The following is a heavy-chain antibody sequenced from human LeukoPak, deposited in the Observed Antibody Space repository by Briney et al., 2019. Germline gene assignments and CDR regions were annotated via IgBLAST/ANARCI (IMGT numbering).Heavy chain of an antibody. CDR2: INPNTGGT. CDR3: ARAPGRTFYCNSSSCYDWLDP. J-gene: IGHJ5*02. Sequence: ASVKVSCKASGYTFAAYYVHWVRQAPGQGLEWMGWINPNTGGTRYAQKFQGRVTMTSDTSISTAYMELSRLTSDDTAVYYCARAPGRTFYCNSSSCYDWLDPWGQGTLVTVSS. D-gene: IGHD2-2*01. V-gene: IGHV1-2*02. CDR1: GYTFAAYY.